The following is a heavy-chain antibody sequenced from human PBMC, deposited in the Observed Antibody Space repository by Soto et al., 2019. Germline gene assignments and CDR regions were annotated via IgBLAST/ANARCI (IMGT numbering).Heavy chain of an antibody. CDR1: SGSFSGYY. Sequence: PSETLSLTCSIYSGSFSGYYWSWIRQPPGKGLEWIGEISQSGNTNYSPSLKSRVSISIDTSKKQFSLNLASVSAADTAMYYCARATKVSGSSQTSPDFWGQGTLVTVSS. D-gene: IGHD6-6*01. J-gene: IGHJ4*02. V-gene: IGHV4-34*01. CDR3: ARATKVSGSSQTSPDF. CDR2: ISQSGNT.